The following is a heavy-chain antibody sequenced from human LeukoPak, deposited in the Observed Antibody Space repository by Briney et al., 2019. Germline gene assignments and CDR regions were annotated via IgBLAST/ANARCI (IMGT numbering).Heavy chain of an antibody. CDR1: EYTFTSYD. V-gene: IGHV1-8*01. Sequence: ASVKVSCKASEYTFTSYDINWVRQATGQGLEWMGWMNPNSGNTGYAQKFQGRVTMTRNTSISTAYMELSSLRSEDTAVYYCALRYCSSTSCQGDAFDIWGQGTMVTVSS. J-gene: IGHJ3*02. D-gene: IGHD2-2*01. CDR3: ALRYCSSTSCQGDAFDI. CDR2: MNPNSGNT.